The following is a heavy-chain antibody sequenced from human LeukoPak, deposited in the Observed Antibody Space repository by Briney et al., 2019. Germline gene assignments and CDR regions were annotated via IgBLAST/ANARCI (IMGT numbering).Heavy chain of an antibody. Sequence: ASVKVTCKVSGYTLTELSMHWVRQAPGKGLEWMGGFDPEDGETIYAQKFQGRVTMTEDTSTDTAYMELSSLRSEDTAVHYCATGVEVPAAMGYYFDYWGQGTLVTVSS. V-gene: IGHV1-24*01. J-gene: IGHJ4*02. CDR2: FDPEDGET. D-gene: IGHD2-2*01. CDR1: GYTLTELS. CDR3: ATGVEVPAAMGYYFDY.